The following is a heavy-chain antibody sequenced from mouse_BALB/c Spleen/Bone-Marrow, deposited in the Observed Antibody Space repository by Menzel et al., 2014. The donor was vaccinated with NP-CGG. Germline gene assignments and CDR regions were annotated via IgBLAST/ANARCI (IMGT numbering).Heavy chain of an antibody. CDR2: IYPGSGKT. Sequence: VNVVESGAELARPGASVKLSCKASGYTFTDYYINWVKQRTGQGLEWIGEIYPGSGKTYHNEKFKGKATLTADKSSSTAYMQLSSLTSEDSAVYFCASNWDWGQGTLVTVSA. V-gene: IGHV1-77*01. J-gene: IGHJ3*01. D-gene: IGHD4-1*01. CDR3: ASNWD. CDR1: GYTFTDYY.